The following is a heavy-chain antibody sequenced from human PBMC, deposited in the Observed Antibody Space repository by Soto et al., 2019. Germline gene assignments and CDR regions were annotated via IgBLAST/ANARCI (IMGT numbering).Heavy chain of an antibody. J-gene: IGHJ4*02. CDR2: IYSSGLT. CDR1: ADSFGTFY. Sequence: QVQLQESGPGLVRPSETLSLTCTVSADSFGTFYWSWIRQSPGRGLEWIGYIYSSGLTKYNPSFESRATMSVDTSKKQISLNLNSVTAADTAVYYCARWSDGYTFFFDSWGQGTLVTVSS. V-gene: IGHV4-59*01. CDR3: ARWSDGYTFFFDS. D-gene: IGHD5-18*01.